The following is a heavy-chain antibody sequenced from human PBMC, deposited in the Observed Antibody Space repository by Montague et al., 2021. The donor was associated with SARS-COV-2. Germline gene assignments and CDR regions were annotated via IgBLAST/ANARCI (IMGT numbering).Heavy chain of an antibody. CDR1: GASIRDYY. CDR2: IYESGST. D-gene: IGHD3-22*01. Sequence: SETLSLTCTVSGASIRDYYWSWIRQPPGKGLEWIGYIYESGSTKSNPSLTSRLIMSVDMSRNQFSLTLSSVTTADTAADYCARDRALSGFYCYDALDFYGSDVWGQGTTVTVSS. J-gene: IGHJ6*02. CDR3: ARDRALSGFYCYDALDFYGSDV. V-gene: IGHV4-59*01.